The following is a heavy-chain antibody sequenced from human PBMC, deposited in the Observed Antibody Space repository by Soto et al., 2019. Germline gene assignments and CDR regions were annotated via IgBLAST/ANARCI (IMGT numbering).Heavy chain of an antibody. J-gene: IGHJ5*02. CDR2: IIPILGIA. CDR1: GGTFSSYT. D-gene: IGHD2-2*01. CDR3: ARVGLGYCSSTSCYEEWNWFDP. Sequence: ASVKVSCKASGGTFSSYTISWVRQAPGQGLEWMGRIIPILGIANYAQKFQGRVTITADKSTSTAYMELSSLRSEDTAVYYCARVGLGYCSSTSCYEEWNWFDPWGQGTLVTVSS. V-gene: IGHV1-69*02.